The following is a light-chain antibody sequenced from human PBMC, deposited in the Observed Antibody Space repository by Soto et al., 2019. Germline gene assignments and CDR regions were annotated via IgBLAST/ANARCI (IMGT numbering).Light chain of an antibody. CDR3: QQRSNWPPLFT. CDR1: QSVGSY. J-gene: IGKJ3*01. V-gene: IGKV3-11*01. Sequence: EIVLTQSPATLSLSPGERATLSCRASQSVGSYLAWYQQKPGQAPRLLIYDASNRATGIPARFSGSGSGTDFTLTISSLEPEDFAVYYCQQRSNWPPLFTVGPGTKVDIK. CDR2: DAS.